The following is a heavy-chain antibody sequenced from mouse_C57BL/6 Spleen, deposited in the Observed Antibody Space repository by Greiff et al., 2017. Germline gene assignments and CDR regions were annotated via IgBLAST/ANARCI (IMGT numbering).Heavy chain of an antibody. CDR3: ARWGRKAWFAY. Sequence: QVQLQQPGAELVRPGSSVKLSCKASGYTFTSYWMDWVKQRPGQGLEWIGNIYPSDSETHYNQKFKDKATLTVDKSSSTAYMQLSSLTSEDSAVYYCARWGRKAWFAYWGQGTLVTVSA. CDR2: IYPSDSET. V-gene: IGHV1-61*01. J-gene: IGHJ3*01. CDR1: GYTFTSYW.